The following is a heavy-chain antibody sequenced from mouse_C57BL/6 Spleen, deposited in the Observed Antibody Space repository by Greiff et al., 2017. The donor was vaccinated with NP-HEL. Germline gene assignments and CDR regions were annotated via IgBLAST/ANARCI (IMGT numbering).Heavy chain of an antibody. CDR3: ARDTVTGSFDY. CDR2: IYPGDGDT. J-gene: IGHJ2*01. CDR1: GYAFSSSW. D-gene: IGHD4-1*01. Sequence: VQLQQSGPELVKPGASVKISCKASGYAFSSSWMNWVKQRPGKGLEWIGRIYPGDGDTNYNGKFKGKATLTADKSSSTAYMQLSSLTSEDSAVYFCARDTVTGSFDYWGQGTTLTVSS. V-gene: IGHV1-82*01.